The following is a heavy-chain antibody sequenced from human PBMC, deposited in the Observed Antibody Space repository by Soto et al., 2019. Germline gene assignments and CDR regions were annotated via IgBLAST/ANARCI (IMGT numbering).Heavy chain of an antibody. CDR3: AKDGFVYSSSWYTNWFDP. CDR2: ISYDGSNK. Sequence: ESGGGVVQPGRSLRLSCAASGFTFSSYGMHWVRQAPGKGLGWVAVISYDGSNKYYADSVKGRFTISRDNSKNTLYLQMNSLRAEDTAVYYCAKDGFVYSSSWYTNWFDPWGQGTLVTVSS. CDR1: GFTFSSYG. J-gene: IGHJ5*02. D-gene: IGHD6-13*01. V-gene: IGHV3-30*18.